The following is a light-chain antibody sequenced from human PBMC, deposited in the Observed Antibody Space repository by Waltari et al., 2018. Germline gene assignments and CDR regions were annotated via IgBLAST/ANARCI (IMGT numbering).Light chain of an antibody. Sequence: QLVLTQSPSASASLRASVKLTCTLSSGHSSNVIAWLQQRPEKGPRYLMKVNSDGSHSKGDGIPDRFSGSSSGAERYLTISNLQSEDEADYFCQTGGHGTWVFGGGTTLTVL. CDR3: QTGGHGTWV. CDR1: SGHSSNV. V-gene: IGLV4-69*01. J-gene: IGLJ3*02. CDR2: VNSDGSH.